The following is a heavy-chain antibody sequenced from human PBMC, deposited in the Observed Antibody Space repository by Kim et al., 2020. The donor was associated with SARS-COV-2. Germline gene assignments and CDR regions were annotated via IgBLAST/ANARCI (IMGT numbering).Heavy chain of an antibody. V-gene: IGHV4-31*02. Sequence: NPSLKSRVTIAVDTSKNQFSLKLSSVTAADTAVYYCARVITIFGVVIGIDYWGQGTLVTVSS. J-gene: IGHJ4*02. D-gene: IGHD3-3*01. CDR3: ARVITIFGVVIGIDY.